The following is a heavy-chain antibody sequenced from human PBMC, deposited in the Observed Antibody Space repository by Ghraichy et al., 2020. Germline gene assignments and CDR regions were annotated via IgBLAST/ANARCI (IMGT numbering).Heavy chain of an antibody. J-gene: IGHJ5*02. CDR3: AKGGGSSTRYWFDP. CDR2: ISGSGGST. V-gene: IGHV3-23*01. D-gene: IGHD1-26*01. Sequence: GGSLRLSCAASGFTFSSYAMTWVRQAPGKGLEWVSVISGSGGSTYYADSVKGRFTISRDNSKNTLYLQMNSLRAEDTALYYCAKGGGSSTRYWFDPWGQGTLVTVSS. CDR1: GFTFSSYA.